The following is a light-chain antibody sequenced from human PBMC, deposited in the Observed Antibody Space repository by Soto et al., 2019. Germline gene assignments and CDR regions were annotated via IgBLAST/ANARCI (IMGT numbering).Light chain of an antibody. CDR2: GAS. J-gene: IGKJ5*01. Sequence: EIVLTQSPGTLSGSALKRATRCLRACPSVSGSNVAWYQQKPGQAPRLVIYGASSRATGIPARFSGSGSGTDFTLTISSLEPEHFAVYYRRQRSNWPPITFGQGTRLEIK. V-gene: IGKV3-11*01. CDR1: PSVSGSN. CDR3: RQRSNWPPIT.